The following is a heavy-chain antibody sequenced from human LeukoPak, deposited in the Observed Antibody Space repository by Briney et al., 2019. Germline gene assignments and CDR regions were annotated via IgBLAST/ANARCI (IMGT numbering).Heavy chain of an antibody. J-gene: IGHJ4*02. V-gene: IGHV3-66*01. Sequence: GGSLRLSCAASGFIVSTNFMNWVRQAPGKGLEWVSVIFAGGSTNYADSVKGRFTISRDKSKNTLSLQMNSLRAEDTAVYYCARVSPNTVTTLQYFDYWGQGTLVTVSS. CDR1: GFIVSTNF. CDR2: IFAGGST. D-gene: IGHD4-17*01. CDR3: ARVSPNTVTTLQYFDY.